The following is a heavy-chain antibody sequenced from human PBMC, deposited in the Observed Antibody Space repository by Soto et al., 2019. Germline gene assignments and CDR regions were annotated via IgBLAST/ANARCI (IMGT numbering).Heavy chain of an antibody. Sequence: GGSLRLSCAASGFTFSSYWMSWVRQAPGKGLEWVANIKQDGSEKYYVDSVKGRFTISRDNAKNSLYLQMNSLRAEDTAVYYCARVLTDMASPNWFDPWGQGTLVTVSS. V-gene: IGHV3-7*01. CDR2: IKQDGSEK. D-gene: IGHD2-15*01. J-gene: IGHJ5*02. CDR1: GFTFSSYW. CDR3: ARVLTDMASPNWFDP.